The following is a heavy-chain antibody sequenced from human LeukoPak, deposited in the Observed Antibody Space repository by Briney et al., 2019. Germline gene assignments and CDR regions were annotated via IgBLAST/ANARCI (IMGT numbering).Heavy chain of an antibody. V-gene: IGHV3-13*01. J-gene: IGHJ4*02. Sequence: AGGSLRLSCTASGFTLGSHDIHWVRQTTGEGLEWVAAIASGFQTFYAGSVKGRFTVSREDAKNSLYLQMNSLRAGDTAVYYCVREARGYHYTYFDYWGQGTLVTVSS. CDR2: IASGFQT. D-gene: IGHD5-18*01. CDR3: VREARGYHYTYFDY. CDR1: GFTLGSHD.